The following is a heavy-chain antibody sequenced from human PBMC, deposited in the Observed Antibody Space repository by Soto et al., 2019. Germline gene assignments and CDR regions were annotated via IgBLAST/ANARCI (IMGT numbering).Heavy chain of an antibody. V-gene: IGHV1-69*13. CDR2: IIPIYGTA. Sequence: SVKVSCKASGGAFSSYAISWVRQAPGQGLEWMGGIIPIYGTANYAQKFQGRVTITANEYTSTAYMELSSMRTEDKIVYYCASGRVLRFSRTPVDYWGQGTLVSVSS. CDR3: ASGRVLRFSRTPVDY. J-gene: IGHJ4*02. D-gene: IGHD3-3*01. CDR1: GGAFSSYA.